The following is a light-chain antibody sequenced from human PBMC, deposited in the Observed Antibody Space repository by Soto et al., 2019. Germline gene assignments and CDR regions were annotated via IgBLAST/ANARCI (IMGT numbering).Light chain of an antibody. Sequence: EKALTQSPVTLSLSPGERATLSCRASQGIRSSLVWYQQKPGQAPRLLIHGASTRATGIPARFSGSGSGTEFTLTISSLQSEDFALYYCQQYHNWPLTFGGGTKVDIK. CDR3: QQYHNWPLT. CDR2: GAS. J-gene: IGKJ4*01. CDR1: QGIRSS. V-gene: IGKV3-15*01.